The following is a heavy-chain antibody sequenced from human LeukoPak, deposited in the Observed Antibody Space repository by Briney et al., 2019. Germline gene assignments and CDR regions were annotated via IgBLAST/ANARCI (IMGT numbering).Heavy chain of an antibody. D-gene: IGHD4-23*01. J-gene: IGHJ3*02. CDR1: GGTFSSYA. V-gene: IGHV1-69*05. CDR2: IIPIFGTA. CDR3: ARDFDDGGNNLGYAFDI. Sequence: SVKVSCKASGGTFSSYAISWVRQAPGQGLEWMGRIIPIFGTANYTQKFQGRVTITTDKSTRTAYMELSRLRSPDTAVFYCARDFDDGGNNLGYAFDIWGQGTMVTVSS.